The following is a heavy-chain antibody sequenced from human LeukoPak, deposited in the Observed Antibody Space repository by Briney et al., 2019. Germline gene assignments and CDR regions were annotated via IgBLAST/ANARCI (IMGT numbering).Heavy chain of an antibody. CDR3: ARDERVWGSYRPESFDY. J-gene: IGHJ4*02. CDR2: ISAYNGNT. D-gene: IGHD3-16*02. Sequence: ASVKVSCKAPGYTFTSYGISWVRQAPGQGVEWMGWISAYNGNTNYARKLQGRVTMTTDTSTSTAYMELRSLRSDDTVVYYCARDERVWGSYRPESFDYWGQGTLVTVSS. V-gene: IGHV1-18*01. CDR1: GYTFTSYG.